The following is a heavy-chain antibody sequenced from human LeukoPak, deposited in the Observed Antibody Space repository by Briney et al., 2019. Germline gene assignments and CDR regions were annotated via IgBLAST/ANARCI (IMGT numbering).Heavy chain of an antibody. Sequence: SETLSLTCTVSGGSISSYYWSWIRQPTGKGQEWIGRIYTSGSTNYNPSLKSRATMSVDTSKNQFSLKLSSVTAADTAVYYCARAIVVVPAAMTWFDPWGQGTLVTVSS. J-gene: IGHJ5*02. CDR2: IYTSGST. D-gene: IGHD2-2*01. V-gene: IGHV4-4*07. CDR3: ARAIVVVPAAMTWFDP. CDR1: GGSISSYY.